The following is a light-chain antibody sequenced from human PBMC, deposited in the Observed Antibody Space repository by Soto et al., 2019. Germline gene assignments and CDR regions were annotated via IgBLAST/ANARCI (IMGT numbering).Light chain of an antibody. CDR2: DVS. Sequence: QSALTQPPSVSGSPGQSVAISCTGTSSDVGGSNGVSWYQQPPGTAPKLMIYDVSNRPSGVPDRFSGSKSGNTASLTISGLQAEDEGDYYCSSYTSSSTYAFGTGTKVTVL. V-gene: IGLV2-18*02. CDR3: SSYTSSSTYA. J-gene: IGLJ1*01. CDR1: SSDVGGSNG.